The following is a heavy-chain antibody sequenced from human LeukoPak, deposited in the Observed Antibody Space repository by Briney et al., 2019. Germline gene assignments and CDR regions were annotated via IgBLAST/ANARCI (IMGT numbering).Heavy chain of an antibody. CDR3: AKEWGYYDILTGYLN. CDR2: ISYDGSNK. V-gene: IGHV3-30*18. J-gene: IGHJ4*02. CDR1: GFTFSSYG. D-gene: IGHD3-9*01. Sequence: GRSLRLSCAASGFTFSSYGMHWVRQAPGKGLEWVAVISYDGSNKYYADSVKGRFTISRDNSKNTLYLQMNSLRAEDTAVYYCAKEWGYYDILTGYLNWGQGTLVTVSS.